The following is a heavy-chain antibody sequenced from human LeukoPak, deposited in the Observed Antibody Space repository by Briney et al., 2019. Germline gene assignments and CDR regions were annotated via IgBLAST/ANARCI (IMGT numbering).Heavy chain of an antibody. Sequence: PSETLSLTCTVSGGSISSGGHYWSWIRQPPGKGLEWIGYIYHSGSTYYNPSLKSRVTISVDTSKNQFSLKLSSVTAADTAVYYCVRGGSAKFHSDYWGPGTLVIVS. J-gene: IGHJ4*02. D-gene: IGHD2-15*01. CDR1: GGSISSGGHY. V-gene: IGHV4-30-2*01. CDR3: VRGGSAKFHSDY. CDR2: IYHSGST.